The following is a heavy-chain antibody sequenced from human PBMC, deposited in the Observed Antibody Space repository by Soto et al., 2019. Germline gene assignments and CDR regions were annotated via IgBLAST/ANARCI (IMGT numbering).Heavy chain of an antibody. V-gene: IGHV4-30-4*01. Sequence: SETLSLTCSTSGASISSDDYYWSWFRQPPGKGLEWIGYISYSGSTYYNPSLKSRITISVDTSKTQFSLILSSVTAADTAVFYCAREVNNYYGMDVWGQGTTVTVSS. CDR1: GASISSDDYY. J-gene: IGHJ6*02. CDR2: ISYSGST. CDR3: AREVNNYYGMDV.